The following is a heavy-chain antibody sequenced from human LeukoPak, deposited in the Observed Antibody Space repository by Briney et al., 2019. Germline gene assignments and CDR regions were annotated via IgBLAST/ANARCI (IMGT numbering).Heavy chain of an antibody. Sequence: PGGSLRLSCAASGFTFSDYYMSWIRQAPGKGLEWVAVISYDGSNKYYADSVKGRFTISRDNSKNTLYLQMNSLRAEDTAVYYCARAPSGYMDVWGKGTTVTVSS. CDR1: GFTFSDYY. CDR3: ARAPSGYMDV. V-gene: IGHV3-30-3*01. D-gene: IGHD3-10*01. J-gene: IGHJ6*03. CDR2: ISYDGSNK.